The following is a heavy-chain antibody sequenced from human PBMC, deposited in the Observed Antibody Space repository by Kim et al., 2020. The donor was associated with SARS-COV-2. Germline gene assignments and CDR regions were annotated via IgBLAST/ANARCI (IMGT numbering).Heavy chain of an antibody. CDR3: ARAFGPYSSGWDQYFQH. Sequence: FQGRVTITADKSTSTAYMELSSLRSEDTAVYYCARAFGPYSSGWDQYFQHWGQGTLVTVSS. D-gene: IGHD6-19*01. V-gene: IGHV1-69*04. J-gene: IGHJ1*01.